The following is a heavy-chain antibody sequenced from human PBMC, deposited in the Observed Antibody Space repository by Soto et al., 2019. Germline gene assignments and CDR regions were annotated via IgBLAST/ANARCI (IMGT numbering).Heavy chain of an antibody. CDR1: GFTFSSYA. D-gene: IGHD1-26*01. Sequence: EVQLLESGGGLVQPGGSLRLSCAASGFTFSSYAMRWVRQAPVRGLEWVSAISGSGGSTYYADSVKGRFTISRDTSKDTLYLQMNRLRAEDTAVYYCARRGSGSDYDYWGQGALVTVSS. V-gene: IGHV3-23*01. J-gene: IGHJ4*02. CDR2: ISGSGGST. CDR3: ARRGSGSDYDY.